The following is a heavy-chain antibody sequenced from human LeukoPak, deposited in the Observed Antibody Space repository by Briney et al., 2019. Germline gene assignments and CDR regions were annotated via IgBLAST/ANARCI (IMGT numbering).Heavy chain of an antibody. V-gene: IGHV3-23*01. CDR2: ISGGVENR. Sequence: GGTLRLSCAASGFTFSSYALSWVRQAPGKGLEWVSSISGGVENRYYADSVKGRFIISRDDSKNTFYLQMNSLRAEDTAVYHCAKVHDSGTYATLDYWGQGTLVTVSS. CDR3: AKVHDSGTYATLDY. J-gene: IGHJ4*02. D-gene: IGHD3-10*01. CDR1: GFTFSSYA.